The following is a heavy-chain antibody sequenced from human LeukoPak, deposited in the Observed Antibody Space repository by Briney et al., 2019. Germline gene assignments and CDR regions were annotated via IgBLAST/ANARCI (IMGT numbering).Heavy chain of an antibody. CDR2: INTDGGST. J-gene: IGHJ4*02. CDR3: ARVGYSNSYDF. CDR1: GFTFGSYW. Sequence: GGSLRLSCAASGFTFGSYWMHWVRQAPGKGLVWVSRINTDGGSTTYADSVKGRFTISRDNAKNTLYLQMNSLRAEDTAVYYCARVGYSNSYDFWGQGTLVTVSS. V-gene: IGHV3-74*01. D-gene: IGHD5-18*01.